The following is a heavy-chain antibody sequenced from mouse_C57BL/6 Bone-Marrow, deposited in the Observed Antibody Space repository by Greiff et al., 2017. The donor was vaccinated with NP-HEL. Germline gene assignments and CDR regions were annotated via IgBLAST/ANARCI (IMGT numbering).Heavy chain of an antibody. CDR2: INSDGGST. V-gene: IGHV5-2*01. CDR3: ARHGYGNYGNAMDY. D-gene: IGHD2-1*01. Sequence: EVKVVESGGGLVQPGESLKLSCESNEYEFPSHDMSWVRKTPEKRLELVAAINSDGGSTYYPDTMERRFIISRDNTKKTLYLQMSSLRSEDTALYYCARHGYGNYGNAMDYWGQGTSVTVSS. J-gene: IGHJ4*01. CDR1: EYEFPSHD.